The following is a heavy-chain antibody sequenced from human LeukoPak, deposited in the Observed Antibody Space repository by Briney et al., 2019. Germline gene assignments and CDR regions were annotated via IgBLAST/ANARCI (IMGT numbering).Heavy chain of an antibody. CDR2: INHSGST. CDR1: GGSFSGYY. CDR3: ARVIVVVPAALINWFDP. Sequence: SETLSLTCAVYGGSFSGYYWSWIRQPPGKGLEWIGEINHSGSTNYNPSLKSRVTISVDTSKNQFSLKLSSVTAADTAVYYCARVIVVVPAALINWFDPWGQGTLVTVSS. V-gene: IGHV4-34*01. D-gene: IGHD2-2*01. J-gene: IGHJ5*02.